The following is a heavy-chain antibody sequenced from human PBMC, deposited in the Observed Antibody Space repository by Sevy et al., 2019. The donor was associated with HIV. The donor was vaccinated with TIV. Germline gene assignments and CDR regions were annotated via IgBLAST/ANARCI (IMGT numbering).Heavy chain of an antibody. Sequence: GGSLRLSCAASGFTFSSYWMSWVRQAPGKGLEWVANIKQDGSEKYYVDSVKGRFTISRDNAKNSLYLQMNSLRAEDTAVYYCAREGTHGSGSYYNFYYYYYMDVWGKGTTVTVSS. CDR2: IKQDGSEK. CDR1: GFTFSSYW. D-gene: IGHD3-10*01. CDR3: AREGTHGSGSYYNFYYYYYMDV. J-gene: IGHJ6*03. V-gene: IGHV3-7*01.